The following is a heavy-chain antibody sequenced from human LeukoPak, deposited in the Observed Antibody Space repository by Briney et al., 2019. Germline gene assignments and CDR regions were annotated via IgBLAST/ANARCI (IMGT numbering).Heavy chain of an antibody. CDR2: INPSGGST. CDR1: GHTFTSYY. Sequence: ASVKVSCKASGHTFTSYYMHWVRQAPGQGLEWMGIINPSGGSTSYAQKFQGRVTMTRDTSTSTVYMELSSLRSEDTAVYYCASLRDGYNSFDYWGQGTLVTVSS. CDR3: ASLRDGYNSFDY. D-gene: IGHD5-24*01. J-gene: IGHJ4*02. V-gene: IGHV1-46*03.